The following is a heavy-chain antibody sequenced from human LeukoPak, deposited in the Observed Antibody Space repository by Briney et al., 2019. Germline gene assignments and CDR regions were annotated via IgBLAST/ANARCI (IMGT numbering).Heavy chain of an antibody. CDR2: ISGSGGST. D-gene: IGHD2-15*01. CDR1: GFTFSSYA. Sequence: GGSLRLSCAASGFTFSSYAMSWVRLAPGKGLEWVSAISGSGGSTYYADSVKGRFTISRDNSKNTLYLQMNSLRAEDTAVYYCAKDGPSGGSSIYYFDYWGQGTLVTVSS. V-gene: IGHV3-23*01. CDR3: AKDGPSGGSSIYYFDY. J-gene: IGHJ4*02.